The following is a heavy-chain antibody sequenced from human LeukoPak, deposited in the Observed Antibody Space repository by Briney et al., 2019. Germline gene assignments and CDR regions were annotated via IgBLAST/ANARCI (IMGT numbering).Heavy chain of an antibody. D-gene: IGHD1-26*01. CDR3: ARGLDKGAIWYYYYYGMDV. J-gene: IGHJ6*02. V-gene: IGHV4-34*01. CDR2: INHSGST. Sequence: TSETLSLTCAVYGGSFSGYYWSWIRQPPGKGLEWIGEINHSGSTNYNPSLKSRVTISVDTSKNQFSLKLSSVTAADTAVYYCARGLDKGAIWYYYYYGMDVWGQGTTVTVSS. CDR1: GGSFSGYY.